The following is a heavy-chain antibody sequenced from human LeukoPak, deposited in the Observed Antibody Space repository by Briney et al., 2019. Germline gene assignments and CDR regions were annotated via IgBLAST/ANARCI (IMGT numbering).Heavy chain of an antibody. CDR1: GGSISGYY. J-gene: IGHJ4*02. D-gene: IGHD1-26*01. CDR2: IYYSGST. CDR3: ARGIVGATTEDYFDY. Sequence: SETLSLTCTVSGGSISGYYWSWIRQPPGKGLEWIGYIYYSGSTNYNPSLKSRVTISVDTSKNQFSLKLSSVTAADTAVYYCARGIVGATTEDYFDYWGQGTLVTVSS. V-gene: IGHV4-59*12.